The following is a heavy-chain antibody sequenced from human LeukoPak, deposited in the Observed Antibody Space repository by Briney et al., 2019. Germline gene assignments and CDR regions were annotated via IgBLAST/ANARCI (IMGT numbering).Heavy chain of an antibody. CDR2: ISYDGSNK. CDR3: AKGGAVAGTGAYYFDY. Sequence: GGSLRLSCAASGFTFSSYGMHWVRQAPGKGLEWVAVISYDGSNKYYADSVKGRFTISRDNSKNTLYLEMNSLRGEDTAAYYCAKGGAVAGTGAYYFDYWGQGTLVTVSS. J-gene: IGHJ4*02. CDR1: GFTFSSYG. V-gene: IGHV3-33*05. D-gene: IGHD6-19*01.